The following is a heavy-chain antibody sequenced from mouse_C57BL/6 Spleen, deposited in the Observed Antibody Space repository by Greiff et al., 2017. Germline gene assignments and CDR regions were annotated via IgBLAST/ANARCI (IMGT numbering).Heavy chain of an antibody. J-gene: IGHJ2*01. CDR3: ARSGTTG. CDR2: INPNNGGT. CDR1: GYTFTDYY. D-gene: IGHD1-1*01. Sequence: VQLQQSGPELVKPGASVKISCKASGYTFTDYYMNWVKQSHGKSLEWIGDINPNNGGTSYNQKFKGKATLTVDKSSSTAYMELRSLTSEDSAVDYCARSGTTGWGQGTTLTVSS. V-gene: IGHV1-26*01.